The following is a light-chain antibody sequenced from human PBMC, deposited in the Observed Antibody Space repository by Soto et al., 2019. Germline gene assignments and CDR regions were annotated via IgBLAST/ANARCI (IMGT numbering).Light chain of an antibody. Sequence: EIVLTQSPGTLSLSQGEGATLSCRASQSVSSSFFAWYQQKPGQAPRLLIYGASSRATGIPDRFSGSGSGTDIPLTTSRPEPEDLAVYYCQQYGSSPLTFGQGTKVETK. V-gene: IGKV3-20*01. CDR3: QQYGSSPLT. CDR2: GAS. J-gene: IGKJ1*01. CDR1: QSVSSSF.